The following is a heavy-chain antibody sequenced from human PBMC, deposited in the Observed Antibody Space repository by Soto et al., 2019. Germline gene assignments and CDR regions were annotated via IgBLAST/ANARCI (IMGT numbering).Heavy chain of an antibody. CDR1: GFTVSSNY. CDR3: ARDRIAAAGGCFDY. Sequence: EVQLVESGGGLVQPGGSLRLSCAASGFTVSSNYMSWVRQAPGKGLEWVSVIYSGGSTYYADSVKGRFTITRDNSKNTLYLQMNSLRAEDTAVYYCARDRIAAAGGCFDYWGQGTLVTVSS. CDR2: IYSGGST. V-gene: IGHV3-66*01. J-gene: IGHJ4*02. D-gene: IGHD6-13*01.